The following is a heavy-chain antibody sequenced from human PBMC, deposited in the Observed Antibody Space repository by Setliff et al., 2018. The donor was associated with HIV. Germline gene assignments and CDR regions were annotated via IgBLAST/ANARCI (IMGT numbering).Heavy chain of an antibody. V-gene: IGHV4-39*01. CDR1: GASVTSSSYY. CDR3: ARGPGYFDYVWGTYHTLDYFES. D-gene: IGHD3-16*02. CDR2: IYYGGNT. J-gene: IGHJ4*02. Sequence: SETLSLTCSVSGASVTSSSYYWGWIRQPPGKGLEWIGSIYYGGNTYSNPSLRSRLSISLDTSKNQFSLALYSVTAADTAVYYCARGPGYFDYVWGTYHTLDYFESWGQGTLVTVSS.